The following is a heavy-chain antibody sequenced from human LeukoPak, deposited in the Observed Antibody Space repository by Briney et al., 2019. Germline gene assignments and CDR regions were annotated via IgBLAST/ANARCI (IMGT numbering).Heavy chain of an antibody. CDR3: AIKPPSRWFGTGWLDP. CDR2: IYHSGTT. D-gene: IGHD3-10*01. Sequence: PSETLSLTCSVSGGSISNNNWWSWVRPSPGKGLEWIGNIYHSGTTHYNPSLKSRATISVDKSKNQFSLKLNSVTAADTAVYYCAIKPPSRWFGTGWLDPWGQGTLVTVSS. CDR1: GGSISNNNW. J-gene: IGHJ5*02. V-gene: IGHV4-4*02.